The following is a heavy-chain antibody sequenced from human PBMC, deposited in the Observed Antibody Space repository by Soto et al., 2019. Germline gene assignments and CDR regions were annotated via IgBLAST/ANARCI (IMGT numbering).Heavy chain of an antibody. J-gene: IGHJ5*02. V-gene: IGHV1-46*03. CDR1: GYTFTNYY. CDR2: ITPAGGST. CDR3: ARGGGVYDYDDFVGWFDP. D-gene: IGHD4-17*01. Sequence: QVQLVQSGAEVKKPGASVKVSCKASGYTFTNYYMHWVRQAPGQGLEWMGMITPAGGSTTYAQKLQGRVTMTRDTSTSTVYMELTSLRSEDTAVYYCARGGGVYDYDDFVGWFDPWGQGALVTVSS.